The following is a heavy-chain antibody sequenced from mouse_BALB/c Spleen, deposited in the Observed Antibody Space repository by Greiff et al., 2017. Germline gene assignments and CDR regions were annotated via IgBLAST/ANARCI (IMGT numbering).Heavy chain of an antibody. CDR2: ISSGGGST. Sequence: EVHLVESGGGLVKPGGSLKLSCAASGFAFSSYDMSWVRQTPEKRLEWVAYISSGGGSTYYPDTVKGRFTISRDNAKNTLYLQMSSLKSEDTAMYYCARRYGSSYVPFDYWGQGTTLTVSS. CDR1: GFAFSSYD. V-gene: IGHV5-12-1*01. CDR3: ARRYGSSYVPFDY. D-gene: IGHD1-1*01. J-gene: IGHJ2*01.